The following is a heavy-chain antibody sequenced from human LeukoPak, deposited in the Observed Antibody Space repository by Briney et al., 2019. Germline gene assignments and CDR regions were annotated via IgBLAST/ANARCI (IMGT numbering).Heavy chain of an antibody. V-gene: IGHV3-11*01. J-gene: IGHJ5*02. CDR3: ARDVRAGTYNWFDP. CDR2: TSSSGSTI. CDR1: GFTFSDYY. D-gene: IGHD6-13*01. Sequence: PGGSLRLSCAASGFTFSDYYMSWIRQAPGKGLEWVSYTSSSGSTIYYADSVKGRFTISRDNAKNSLYLQMNSLRAEDTAVYYCARDVRAGTYNWFDPWGQGTLVTVSS.